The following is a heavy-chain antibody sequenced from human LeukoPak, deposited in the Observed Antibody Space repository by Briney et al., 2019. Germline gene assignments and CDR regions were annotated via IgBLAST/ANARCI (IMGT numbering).Heavy chain of an antibody. CDR3: AILRERPYYYYYYMDV. CDR1: GHTFTSYD. Sequence: AASVKVSCKASGHTFTSYDINWVRQATGQGLEWMGWMNPNSGNTGYAQKFQGRVTITTDESTSTAYMELSSLRSEDTAVYYCAILRERPYYYYYYMDVWGKGTTVTVS. V-gene: IGHV1-8*03. D-gene: IGHD1-1*01. J-gene: IGHJ6*03. CDR2: MNPNSGNT.